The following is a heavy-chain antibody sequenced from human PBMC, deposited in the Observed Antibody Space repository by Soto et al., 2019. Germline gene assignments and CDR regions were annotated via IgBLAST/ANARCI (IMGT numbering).Heavy chain of an antibody. CDR2: ISGIGVSP. Sequence: GGSLRLSCPDSGFTFSSDAMSWVGQAPGEGLEWVSAISGIGVSPCYADSVKGRFTISRYNTKNARYPQMNSLRAEDTDEYDGAYYRFQCTAVAAAGTEFDYWGQGTLVTVSS. J-gene: IGHJ4*02. D-gene: IGHD6-13*01. V-gene: IGHV3-23*01. CDR1: GFTFSSDA. CDR3: AYYRFQCTAVAAAGTEFDY.